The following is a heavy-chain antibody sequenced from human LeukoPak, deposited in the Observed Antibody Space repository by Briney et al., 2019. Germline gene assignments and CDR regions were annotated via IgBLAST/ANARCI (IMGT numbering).Heavy chain of an antibody. CDR3: ARTDYNFWFDP. CDR1: GYIFTNYC. J-gene: IGHJ5*02. V-gene: IGHV5-51*01. CDR2: IYPADSDT. D-gene: IGHD5-24*01. Sequence: GDSLKISCKGSGYIFTNYCIVWVRQMPGKGLEWMGIIYPADSDTRYSPCFQGQVSISVDKSINTAYLQWTSLKASDTAMYYCARTDYNFWFDPWGQGTLVTVSS.